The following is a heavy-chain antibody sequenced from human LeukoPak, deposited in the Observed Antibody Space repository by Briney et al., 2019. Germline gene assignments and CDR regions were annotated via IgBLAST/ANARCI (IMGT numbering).Heavy chain of an antibody. CDR2: IYHSGST. CDR1: GYSISSGYY. CDR3: ASAGIAMVRGVITPPEYFQH. J-gene: IGHJ1*01. V-gene: IGHV4-38-2*02. Sequence: SETLSLTCTVSGYSISSGYYWGWIRQPPGKGLEWIGSIYHSGSTNYNPSLKSRVTISVDKSKNQFSLKLSSVTAADTAVYYCASAGIAMVRGVITPPEYFQHWGQGTLVTVSS. D-gene: IGHD3-10*01.